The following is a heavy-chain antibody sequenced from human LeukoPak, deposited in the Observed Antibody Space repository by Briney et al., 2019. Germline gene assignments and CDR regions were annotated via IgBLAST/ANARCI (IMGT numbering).Heavy chain of an antibody. CDR2: IYYSGST. V-gene: IGHV4-39*01. Sequence: PSXXLSLTCNVLGGSIRSSNYHWGWIRQPPGKGLEWIGSIYYSGSTYYNPSLKGRGTMSVDTSNNQFSLKLTSATATDTAVYYCVRLFYYDSRGPPSWGQGTLVTVSS. J-gene: IGHJ5*02. CDR1: GGSIRSSNYH. D-gene: IGHD3-22*01. CDR3: VRLFYYDSRGPPS.